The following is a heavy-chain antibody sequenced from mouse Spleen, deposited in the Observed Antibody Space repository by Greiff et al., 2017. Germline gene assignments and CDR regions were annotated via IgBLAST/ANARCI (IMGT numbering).Heavy chain of an antibody. D-gene: IGHD1-1*01. V-gene: IGHV1-69*01. CDR2: IDPSDSYT. CDR1: GYTFTSYW. Sequence: VQLQQPGAELVMPGASVKLSCKASGYTFTSYWMHWVKQRPGQGLEWIGEIDPSDSYTNYNQKFKGKATLTVDKSSSTAYMQLSSLTSEDSAVYYCAGVTTVVATRYFDVWGTGTTVTVSS. J-gene: IGHJ1*03. CDR3: AGVTTVVATRYFDV.